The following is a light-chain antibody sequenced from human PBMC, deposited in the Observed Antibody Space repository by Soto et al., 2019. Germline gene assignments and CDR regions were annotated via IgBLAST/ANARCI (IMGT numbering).Light chain of an antibody. V-gene: IGKV1-39*01. Sequence: DIQMTQSPSSLSASVGDRVTITCRASQSITNYLNLYQQKPGKAPKLLMYAISTLQSGVPSRFGGSGSGTEFTLTISNLQPDDFATYSCQQSYSTPYTFGQGTKVDIK. J-gene: IGKJ2*01. CDR2: AIS. CDR1: QSITNY. CDR3: QQSYSTPYT.